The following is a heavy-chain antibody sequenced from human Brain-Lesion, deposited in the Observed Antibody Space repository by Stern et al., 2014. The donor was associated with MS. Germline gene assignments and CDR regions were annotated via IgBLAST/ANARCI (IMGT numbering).Heavy chain of an antibody. J-gene: IGHJ5*02. CDR2: FYSGIST. Sequence: QLVQSGGTLVQPGGSLRLSCAASGSTVNRNYMTWVRQAPGKGLEWVSIFYSGISTYYAEYVKGRFSFSIDNSKNTLFLPMNNLRVEDTAMYYCTREMAARRLDPWGQGTLVIVSA. V-gene: IGHV3-66*01. CDR3: TREMAARRLDP. CDR1: GSTVNRNY. D-gene: IGHD5-24*01.